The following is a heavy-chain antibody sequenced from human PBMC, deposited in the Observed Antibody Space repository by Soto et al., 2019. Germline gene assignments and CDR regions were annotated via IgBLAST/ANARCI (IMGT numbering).Heavy chain of an antibody. Sequence: ASVKVSCKASGYTFTSYGISWVRQAPGQGLKWMGWISAYNGNTNYAQKLQGRVTMTTDTSTSTAYMELRSLRSDDTAVYYCARESDPSHVELEPVFDYWGQGTLVTVSS. J-gene: IGHJ4*02. D-gene: IGHD1-1*01. CDR1: GYTFTSYG. CDR2: ISAYNGNT. CDR3: ARESDPSHVELEPVFDY. V-gene: IGHV1-18*01.